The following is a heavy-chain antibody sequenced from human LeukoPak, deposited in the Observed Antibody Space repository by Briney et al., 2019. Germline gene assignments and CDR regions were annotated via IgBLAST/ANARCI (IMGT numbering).Heavy chain of an antibody. CDR1: GYTFTSYD. Sequence: ASVKVSCKASGYTFTSYDINWVRQATGQGLGWMGWMNPNSGNTGYAQKFQGRVTMTRNTSISTAYMELSSLRSEDTAVYYCARGRGDYYDSTRSGWFDPWGQGTLVTVSS. D-gene: IGHD3-22*01. CDR3: ARGRGDYYDSTRSGWFDP. V-gene: IGHV1-8*01. J-gene: IGHJ5*02. CDR2: MNPNSGNT.